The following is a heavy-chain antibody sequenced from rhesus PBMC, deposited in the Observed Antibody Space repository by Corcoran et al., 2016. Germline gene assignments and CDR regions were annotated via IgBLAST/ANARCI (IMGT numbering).Heavy chain of an antibody. CDR2: TYGRGSST. V-gene: IGHV4-169*01. D-gene: IGHD5-42*01. Sequence: QLQLQESGPGLVKPSETLSVTCAVSGGSISSSYWSWIRQAPGKGLEWIGYTYGRGSSTTLNPSLKSAVTVPVDTSKHQLSLKLSSVAPADTAVYYCARRGRGGYFDYWGQGVLVTVSS. CDR3: ARRGRGGYFDY. CDR1: GGSISSSY. J-gene: IGHJ4*01.